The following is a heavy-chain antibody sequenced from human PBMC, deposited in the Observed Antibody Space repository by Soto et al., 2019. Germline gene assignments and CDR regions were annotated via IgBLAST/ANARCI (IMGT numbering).Heavy chain of an antibody. V-gene: IGHV3-43D*04. Sequence: GGSLRLSCAASGFTFYDYAMHWVRQAPGKGLEWVSLISWEGSRSYYADSVKGRFIISRDNSKESLTLLMTSLGTEDSGLYYCAKDVCSGANTACYTRLDSWGQGTKVTVSS. CDR3: AKDVCSGANTACYTRLDS. CDR1: GFTFYDYA. J-gene: IGHJ4*02. CDR2: ISWEGSRS. D-gene: IGHD2-2*02.